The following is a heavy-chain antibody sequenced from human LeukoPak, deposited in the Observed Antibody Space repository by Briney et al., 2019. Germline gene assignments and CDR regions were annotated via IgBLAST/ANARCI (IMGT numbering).Heavy chain of an antibody. CDR2: ISYDGSNK. V-gene: IGHV3-30*18. Sequence: GRSLRLSCAASGFTFNNYVMHWVRQAPGQGLEWVALISYDGSNKYYADSVRGPITISRDNSKNTLYLQMNSLRPKDTAVYYCAKDFEGFCGGDCYSMDFWGQGTLATVSS. CDR3: AKDFEGFCGGDCYSMDF. J-gene: IGHJ4*02. CDR1: GFTFNNYV. D-gene: IGHD2-21*02.